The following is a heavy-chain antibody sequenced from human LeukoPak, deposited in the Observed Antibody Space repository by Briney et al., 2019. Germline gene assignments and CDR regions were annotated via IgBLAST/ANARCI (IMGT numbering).Heavy chain of an antibody. CDR2: INHSGST. CDR3: ARGRGYYYGPANGMDV. V-gene: IGHV4-34*01. Sequence: SETLSLTCAVYGGSFSGYYWSWVRPPPGKGLEWIGEINHSGSTNYNPSLKSRVTISVDTSKNQFSLKLSSVTAADTAVYYCARGRGYYYGPANGMDVWGQGTTVTVSS. J-gene: IGHJ6*02. D-gene: IGHD3-10*01. CDR1: GGSFSGYY.